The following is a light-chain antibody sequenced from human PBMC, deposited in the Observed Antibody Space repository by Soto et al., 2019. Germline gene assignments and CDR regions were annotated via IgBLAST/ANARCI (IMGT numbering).Light chain of an antibody. CDR2: GAS. CDR1: QSISSSH. Sequence: EIVLTQSPGTLSLSPGERVTLSCRASQSISSSHLAWCQQKPGQAPKFLIYGASSRATGIPDRFSGSGSGTDFTLTITRLEPEDFAVYYCQHYGNSPYTFGQGTKVEIK. CDR3: QHYGNSPYT. V-gene: IGKV3-20*01. J-gene: IGKJ2*01.